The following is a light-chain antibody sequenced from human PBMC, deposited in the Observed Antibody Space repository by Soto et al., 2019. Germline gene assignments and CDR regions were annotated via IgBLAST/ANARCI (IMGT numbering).Light chain of an antibody. V-gene: IGKV1-12*01. CDR1: QGISSW. J-gene: IGKJ5*01. Sequence: DIQMTRSPSSVSASVGDRVTITCRASQGISSWLAWYQQKPGKAPKLLIYATSSLQTGVPSRFSGSGYGKDFTLTISSMQTEDFASYYCQQANSFTITFGQGTRKEI. CDR3: QQANSFTIT. CDR2: ATS.